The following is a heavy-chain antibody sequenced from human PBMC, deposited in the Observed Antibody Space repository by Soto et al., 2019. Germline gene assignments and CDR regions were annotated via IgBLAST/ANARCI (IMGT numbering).Heavy chain of an antibody. Sequence: PSETLSLTCTVSGGSISSGDYYWSWIRQPPGKGLEWIGYIYYSGSTYYSPSLKSRVTISVDTSKNQFSLKLSSVTAADTAVYYCARRRIAAAGTYYYYYMDVWGKGTTVTVSS. D-gene: IGHD6-13*01. CDR1: GGSISSGDYY. CDR3: ARRRIAAAGTYYYYYMDV. V-gene: IGHV4-30-4*01. J-gene: IGHJ6*03. CDR2: IYYSGST.